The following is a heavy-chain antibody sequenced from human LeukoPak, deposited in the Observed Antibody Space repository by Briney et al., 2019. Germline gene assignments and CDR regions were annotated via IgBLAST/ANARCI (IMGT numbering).Heavy chain of an antibody. D-gene: IGHD1-20*01. CDR1: GGSISSYY. Sequence: PSETLSLTCTVSGGSISSYYWSWIRQPPGKGLEWIGYIYTSGSTNYNPSLKSRVTISVDTSKNQFSLKLSSVPAADTAVYYCARGPRYNWNYSYYMDVWGKGTTVTVSS. J-gene: IGHJ6*03. CDR3: ARGPRYNWNYSYYMDV. CDR2: IYTSGST. V-gene: IGHV4-4*09.